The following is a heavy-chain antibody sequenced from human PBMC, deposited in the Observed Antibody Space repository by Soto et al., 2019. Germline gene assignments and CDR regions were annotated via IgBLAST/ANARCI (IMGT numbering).Heavy chain of an antibody. D-gene: IGHD3-22*01. CDR3: AKIESRFFYDSTGYYPFAY. V-gene: IGHV3-23*01. J-gene: IGHJ4*02. Sequence: GGSLRLSCAASGFPFSNYAMTWVCQAPGKGLEWVSALSGSGVSTYYADSVMGRFTISRDNSKNTVYLQMNSLRAEDTAVYYCAKIESRFFYDSTGYYPFAYWGQGTLVTVSS. CDR2: LSGSGVST. CDR1: GFPFSNYA.